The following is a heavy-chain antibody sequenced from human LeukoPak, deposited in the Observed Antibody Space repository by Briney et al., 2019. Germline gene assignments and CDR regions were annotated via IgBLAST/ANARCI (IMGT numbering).Heavy chain of an antibody. V-gene: IGHV3-48*02. CDR1: GFPFMSNK. J-gene: IGHJ5*02. D-gene: IGHD4/OR15-4a*01. CDR3: ARGAGSSWFYR. CDR2: ISASDDVL. Sequence: AGGALRLSCGASGFPFMSNKMKRGRPGPGKGVGGVSFISASDDVLFYADSVKGRFTISRDNAKNSLYLQMNSLRDEDTAVYYCARGAGSSWFYRWGQGTLVTVSS.